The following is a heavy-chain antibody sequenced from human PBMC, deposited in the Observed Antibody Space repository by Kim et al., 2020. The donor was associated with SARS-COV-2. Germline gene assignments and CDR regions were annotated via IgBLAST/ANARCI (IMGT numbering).Heavy chain of an antibody. J-gene: IGHJ4*02. CDR3: STPVN. CDR1: GFNFRDNA. CDR2: IKSRAYGGAL. V-gene: IGHV3-49*04. Sequence: GGSLRLSCTTSGFNFRDNALIWVRQGPGRKLEWVGSIKSRAYGGALDYAASVRGRFIISRADAKGIAYLQMHSLKAEDTGVYYCSTPVNWGQGTLVTVSS.